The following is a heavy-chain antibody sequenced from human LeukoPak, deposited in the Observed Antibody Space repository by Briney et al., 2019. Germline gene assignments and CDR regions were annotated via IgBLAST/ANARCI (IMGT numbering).Heavy chain of an antibody. CDR1: GYIFSTYD. CDR2: ISADNGNT. Sequence: ASVKVSCKASGYIFSTYDIHWVRQATGQGLEWMGWISADNGNTNYAQKFQGRVTVTTDTSTSTVYLELRSLTSDDTAVYYCATEVPQCSHGTCYFGWLDPWGQGTLVTVSS. V-gene: IGHV1-18*01. CDR3: ATEVPQCSHGTCYFGWLDP. J-gene: IGHJ5*02. D-gene: IGHD2-15*01.